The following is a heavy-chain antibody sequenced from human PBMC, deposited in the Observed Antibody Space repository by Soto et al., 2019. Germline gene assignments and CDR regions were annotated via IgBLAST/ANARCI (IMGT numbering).Heavy chain of an antibody. CDR3: ARGPGGYCSSTSCPRNWFDP. J-gene: IGHJ5*02. CDR1: GYTFTSYG. CDR2: ISAYNGNT. Sequence: ASVKISCKASGYTFTSYGISWVRQAPGQGLEWMGWISAYNGNTNYAQKLQGRVTMTTDTSTSTAYMELRSLRSDDTAVYYCARGPGGYCSSTSCPRNWFDPWGQGTLVTVS. D-gene: IGHD2-2*01. V-gene: IGHV1-18*01.